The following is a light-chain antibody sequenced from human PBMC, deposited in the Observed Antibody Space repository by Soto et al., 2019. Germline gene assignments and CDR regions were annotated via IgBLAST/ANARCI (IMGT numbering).Light chain of an antibody. CDR1: NIGSKT. Sequence: SYELTQPPSVSVAPGQTARITCGGNNIGSKTVHWYRQKPGQAPVVVVYDDDDRPSGIPERFSGSNSGNTATLTVSRVEAGDEADYYCQVWDSSTDHRVFGGGTKLTVL. CDR3: QVWDSSTDHRV. V-gene: IGLV3-21*02. J-gene: IGLJ2*01. CDR2: DDD.